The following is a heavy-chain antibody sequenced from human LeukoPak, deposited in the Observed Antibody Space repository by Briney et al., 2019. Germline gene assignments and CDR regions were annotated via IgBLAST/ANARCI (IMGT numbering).Heavy chain of an antibody. J-gene: IGHJ4*02. CDR3: ARDHDYGDYGTYEDY. CDR2: TYYRSRWYN. D-gene: IGHD4-17*01. Sequence: SQTLSLTCAIPGDSVSSNSVAWNWVRQSPSRGLEWLGRTYYRSRWYNDYAVSVKSRITINPDTSKNQFSLQLNSVTPEDTAVYYCARDHDYGDYGTYEDYWGQGTLVTVSS. CDR1: GDSVSSNSVA. V-gene: IGHV6-1*01.